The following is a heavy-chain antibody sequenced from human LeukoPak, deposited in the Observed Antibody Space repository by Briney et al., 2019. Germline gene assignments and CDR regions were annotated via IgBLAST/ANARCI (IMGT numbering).Heavy chain of an antibody. CDR3: TRGVVPART. V-gene: IGHV3-23*01. J-gene: IGHJ5*02. D-gene: IGHD2-2*01. CDR2: ISGSGGGT. CDR1: GVTFSSYV. Sequence: GGSLRLSCEASGVTFSSYVMSWVRQAPGKGPEWVSGISGSGGGTYYADSVKGRFAISRDNSKNTLYLQMNSLKTEDTAVYYCTRGVVPARTWGQGTLVTVSS.